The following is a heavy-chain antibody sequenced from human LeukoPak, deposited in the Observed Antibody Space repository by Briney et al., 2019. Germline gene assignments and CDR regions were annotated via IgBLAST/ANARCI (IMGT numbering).Heavy chain of an antibody. Sequence: GGSLRLSCVASGFTFSTYSMNWVRQAPGKGLEWVSYISSSGGDTYYADSVKGRFTISRDNAKNSLSLQMNSLRVEDTAVYYCARGVTARRFDYWGQGSLVTVS. J-gene: IGHJ4*02. V-gene: IGHV3-48*01. CDR2: ISSSGGDT. CDR1: GFTFSTYS. CDR3: ARGVTARRFDY.